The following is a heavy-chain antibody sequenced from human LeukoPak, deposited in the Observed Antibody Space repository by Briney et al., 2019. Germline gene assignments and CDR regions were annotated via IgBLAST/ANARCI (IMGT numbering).Heavy chain of an antibody. V-gene: IGHV3-53*01. CDR2: IYSGGST. J-gene: IGHJ4*02. D-gene: IGHD6-19*01. CDR1: GFTVSRNY. CDR3: AKFRADSSGWPFDY. Sequence: GGSLRLSCAASGFTVSRNYMSWVRQAPGKGLEWVSVIYSGGSTYYADSVKGRFTISRDNSKDTLYLQMNSLRAEDTAIYYCAKFRADSSGWPFDYWGQGTLVTVSS.